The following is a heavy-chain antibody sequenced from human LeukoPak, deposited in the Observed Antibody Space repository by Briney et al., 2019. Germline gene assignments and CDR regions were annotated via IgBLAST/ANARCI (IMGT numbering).Heavy chain of an antibody. J-gene: IGHJ4*02. V-gene: IGHV1-69*05. CDR1: GYTFTDYY. CDR3: ARDWDKYGGYATA. D-gene: IGHD5-12*01. Sequence: ASVKVSCKASGYTFTDYYMHWVRQAPGRGLEWMGRIIPIFGTANYAQKFQGRVTITTDESTSTAYMELSSLRSEDTAVYYCARDWDKYGGYATAWGQGTLVTVSS. CDR2: IIPIFGTA.